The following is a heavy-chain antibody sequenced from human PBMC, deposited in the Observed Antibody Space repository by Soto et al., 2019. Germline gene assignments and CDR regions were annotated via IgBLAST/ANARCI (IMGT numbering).Heavy chain of an antibody. Sequence: EVQLVESGGGLVQPGGSLRLSCAASGFTFSDHYMDWVSQSPGKGLEWVARIRNKANSYTTEYAASVKGRFTISRDDSKHSLSLKMNSLKTDATTVYYSAICPDIWTAYYGPFDYWGQGSLVTVSS. V-gene: IGHV3-72*01. J-gene: IGHJ4*02. D-gene: IGHD3-9*01. CDR1: GFTFSDHY. CDR2: IRNKANSYTT. CDR3: AICPDIWTAYYGPFDY.